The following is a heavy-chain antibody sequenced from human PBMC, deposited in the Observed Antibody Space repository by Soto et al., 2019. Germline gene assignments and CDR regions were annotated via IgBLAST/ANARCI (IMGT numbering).Heavy chain of an antibody. Sequence: QVQLVESGGGVVQPGRSLRLSCAASGFTFSVYGMHWVRQAPGKGLEWVALVSYDGSIKYYADSVKGRFTISRDNSKNTLHLQMNSLRVEDTAVYYCAKDGSHLAVAGTSPTSYFYGLAVWGQGTTVTVSS. CDR1: GFTFSVYG. CDR3: AKDGSHLAVAGTSPTSYFYGLAV. CDR2: VSYDGSIK. D-gene: IGHD6-19*01. V-gene: IGHV3-30*18. J-gene: IGHJ6*02.